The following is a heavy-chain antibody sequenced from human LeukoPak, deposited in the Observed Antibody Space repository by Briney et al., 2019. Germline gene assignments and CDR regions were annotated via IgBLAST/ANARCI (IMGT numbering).Heavy chain of an antibody. V-gene: IGHV4-61*02. J-gene: IGHJ4*02. Sequence: SETLSLTCTVSGGSIRSGDYCWSWLRQPAGRGLEWIGRFQTTGSTNFNPSLKSRVIISVDTSKNQFSLKLSSVTAADTAVYYCARGKVRGWYGGLFDYWGQGTLVTVSS. CDR2: FQTTGST. D-gene: IGHD6-19*01. CDR1: GGSIRSGDYC. CDR3: ARGKVRGWYGGLFDY.